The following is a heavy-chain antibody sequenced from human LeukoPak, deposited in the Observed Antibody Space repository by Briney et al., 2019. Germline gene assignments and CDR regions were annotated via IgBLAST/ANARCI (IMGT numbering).Heavy chain of an antibody. D-gene: IGHD5-24*01. CDR3: AKRTMSAFDS. CDR1: GFTLRTYA. CDR2: ISGSGNGT. Sequence: GGSLRLSCTASGFTLRTYAMNWVRQAPGKGLEWLSGISGSGNGTYYADSVKGRFIISRDNSKNMVYLQMNSLTVEDTATYYCAKRTMSAFDSWGQGTLLIVSS. V-gene: IGHV3-23*01. J-gene: IGHJ4*02.